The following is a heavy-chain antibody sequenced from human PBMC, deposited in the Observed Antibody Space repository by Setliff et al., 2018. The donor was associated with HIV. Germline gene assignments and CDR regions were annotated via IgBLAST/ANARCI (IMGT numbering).Heavy chain of an antibody. CDR1: GGSISPTNYC. Sequence: SETLSLTCIVSGGSISPTNYCWGWIRQTPGQGLEWIGRVYTSGATEYNPSLKSRVTVSVDTSQNQFSLKLTSVTAADTATYFCSRGPPFDRWGRGTLVTVSS. CDR3: SRGPPFDR. V-gene: IGHV4-39*07. CDR2: VYTSGAT. J-gene: IGHJ2*01.